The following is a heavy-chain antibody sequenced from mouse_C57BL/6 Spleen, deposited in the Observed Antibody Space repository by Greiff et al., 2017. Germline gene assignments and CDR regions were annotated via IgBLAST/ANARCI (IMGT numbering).Heavy chain of an antibody. CDR3: TRGSNGDAFDY. CDR2: ISSGGDYI. CDR1: GFTFTSYA. D-gene: IGHD4-1*01. V-gene: IGHV5-9-1*02. Sequence: EVKVVESGEGLVKPGGSLKLSCAASGFTFTSYAMSWVRQTPEKRLEWVAYISSGGDYIYYADTVKGRFTISRDNARNTLYLQMSSLKSEDTAMYYCTRGSNGDAFDYWGQGTTLTVSS. J-gene: IGHJ2*01.